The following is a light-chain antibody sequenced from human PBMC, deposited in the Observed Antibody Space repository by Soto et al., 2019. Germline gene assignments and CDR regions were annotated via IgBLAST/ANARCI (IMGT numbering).Light chain of an antibody. CDR2: DDS. V-gene: IGLV3-21*02. CDR1: NIGNKR. Sequence: SYELTQPSSVSVAPGQTARITCGGSNIGNKRVHWYQKKPGQAPVLVLYDDSDRPAGVPERFSGSNSGNTASLTVSGLQAEDEGTYYCSSYGGYNNVVFGTGTKLTVL. J-gene: IGLJ1*01. CDR3: SSYGGYNNVV.